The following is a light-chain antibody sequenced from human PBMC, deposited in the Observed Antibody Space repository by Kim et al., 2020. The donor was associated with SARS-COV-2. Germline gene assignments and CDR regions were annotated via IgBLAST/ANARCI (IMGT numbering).Light chain of an antibody. Sequence: GQSITISCTGTSSDVGGYNYVSWYQQHPGNAPKLMIYDVSNRPSGVSNLFSGSKSGNTASLTISGLQAEDEADYYCSSYTSSSTLVFGTGTKVTVL. CDR1: SSDVGGYNY. V-gene: IGLV2-14*03. CDR3: SSYTSSSTLV. CDR2: DVS. J-gene: IGLJ1*01.